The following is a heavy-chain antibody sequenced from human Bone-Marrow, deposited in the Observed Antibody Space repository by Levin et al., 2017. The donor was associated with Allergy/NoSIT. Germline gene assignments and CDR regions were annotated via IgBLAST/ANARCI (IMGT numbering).Heavy chain of an antibody. Sequence: SQTLSFTCTVSGASIRSSSYNWAWIRQPPGKGLEWIASIEESGSTYYNPSLQSRLSISVDTSKNQFSLRLSSVTAADTSVYYCARQATNWYLGGDRFDPWGQGTLVTVSS. CDR1: GASIRSSSYN. D-gene: IGHD1-7*01. CDR2: IEESGST. J-gene: IGHJ5*02. V-gene: IGHV4-39*01. CDR3: ARQATNWYLGGDRFDP.